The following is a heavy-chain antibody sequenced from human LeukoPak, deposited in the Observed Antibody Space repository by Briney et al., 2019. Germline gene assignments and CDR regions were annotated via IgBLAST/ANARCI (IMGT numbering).Heavy chain of an antibody. V-gene: IGHV3-30*02. CDR1: GFTFSSYG. D-gene: IGHD3-3*02. Sequence: PGGSLRLSCAASGFTFSSYGMHWVGQAPGKGLEWVAFIRYDGCNKYYADSVKGRFTISRDNSKNTLYLQMNSLRAEDTAVYYCAKDAHLLGEGFDYWGQGTLVTVSS. CDR2: IRYDGCNK. CDR3: AKDAHLLGEGFDY. J-gene: IGHJ4*02.